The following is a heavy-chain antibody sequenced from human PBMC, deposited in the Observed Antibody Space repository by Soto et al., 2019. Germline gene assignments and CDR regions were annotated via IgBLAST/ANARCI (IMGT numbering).Heavy chain of an antibody. V-gene: IGHV1-46*03. Sequence: QVQLVQSGAEVKKPGASLMLSCKASGYTFTSYYMHWVRQAPGQGLEWMGMSNPSGGPTSYAEKCQSIVTFTRDASSGTVYVTLTSLRSEDTAVYYCASQATVPAYYYYSMDVWGKGTTVTGS. J-gene: IGHJ6*03. CDR2: SNPSGGPT. CDR1: GYTFTSYY. CDR3: ASQATVPAYYYYSMDV.